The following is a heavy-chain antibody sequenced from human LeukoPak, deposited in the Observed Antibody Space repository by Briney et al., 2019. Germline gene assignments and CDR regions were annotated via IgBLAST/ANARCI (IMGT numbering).Heavy chain of an antibody. CDR3: ARGEYYYDSSGYYY. V-gene: IGHV3-30*04. CDR1: GFTFSSYA. D-gene: IGHD3-22*01. CDR2: ISYDGSNK. Sequence: GGSLRLSCAASGFTFSSYAMHWVRQAPGKGLEWVAVISYDGSNKYYADSVKGRFTISRDNSKNTLYLQMNGLRAEDTAVYYCARGEYYYDSSGYYYWGQGTLVTVSS. J-gene: IGHJ4*02.